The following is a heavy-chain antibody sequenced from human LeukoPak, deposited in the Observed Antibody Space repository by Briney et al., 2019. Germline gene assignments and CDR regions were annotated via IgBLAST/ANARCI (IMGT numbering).Heavy chain of an antibody. CDR3: ARIRYFDWLSRFDDAFDI. CDR2: MYYSGST. D-gene: IGHD3-9*01. CDR1: GGSISSSSYY. Sequence: PSETLSLTCTVSGGSISSSSYYWGWIRQPPGKGLEWIGSMYYSGSTYYNPSLKSRVTISVDTSKNQFSLKLSSVTAADTAVYYCARIRYFDWLSRFDDAFDIWGQGTMVTVSS. J-gene: IGHJ3*02. V-gene: IGHV4-39*07.